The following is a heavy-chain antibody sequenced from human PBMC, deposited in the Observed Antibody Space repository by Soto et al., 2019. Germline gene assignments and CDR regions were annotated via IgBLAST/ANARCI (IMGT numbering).Heavy chain of an antibody. V-gene: IGHV3-23*01. CDR1: GLTFSNYA. Sequence: GSLRLSCATSGLTFSNYAMSWVRQAPGGGLEWVSSMSGSSSTTYYADSVRGRFTISRDRSKNTLYLQMSNLRAEDTALYYCAKNQERELPRVLDFWGQGTLVTVSS. CDR2: MSGSSSTT. J-gene: IGHJ4*02. D-gene: IGHD1-7*01. CDR3: AKNQERELPRVLDF.